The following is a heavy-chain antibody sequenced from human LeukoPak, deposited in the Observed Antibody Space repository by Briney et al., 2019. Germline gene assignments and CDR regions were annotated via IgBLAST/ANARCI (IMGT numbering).Heavy chain of an antibody. V-gene: IGHV3-23*01. CDR3: AKPLVGIAGAGTLDY. CDR1: GLSFSSYT. D-gene: IGHD6-13*01. CDR2: ISTSGGST. Sequence: GGSLRLSCAASGLSFSSYTMSWVRQPPGKGLEWVSGISTSGGSTYYADSVKGRFTISRDNPKNTLYLQMNSLRAEDTAVYYCAKPLVGIAGAGTLDYWGQGTLVTVSS. J-gene: IGHJ4*02.